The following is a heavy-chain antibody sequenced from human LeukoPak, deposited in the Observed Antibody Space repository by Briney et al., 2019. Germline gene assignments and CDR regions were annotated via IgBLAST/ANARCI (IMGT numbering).Heavy chain of an antibody. CDR2: KYYSGST. CDR3: ARGRSYGFDFDS. V-gene: IGHV4-61*01. Sequence: SETLSLTCDVSGVSINTCCYYWTWMRQPPGKGLEWIGYKYYSGSTRYNSSLRSRLTISLDTSKNQFSLRLTSVTAADTAVYYCARGRSYGFDFDSWGPGTLVIVSS. J-gene: IGHJ4*02. D-gene: IGHD5-18*01. CDR1: GVSINTCCYY.